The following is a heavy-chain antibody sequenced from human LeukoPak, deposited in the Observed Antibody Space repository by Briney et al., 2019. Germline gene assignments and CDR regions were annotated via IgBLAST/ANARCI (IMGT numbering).Heavy chain of an antibody. CDR1: GGSISSYY. CDR3: ARLQGYNRHLDY. CDR2: ISYSGST. J-gene: IGHJ4*02. Sequence: PSETLSLTCTVSGGSISSYYWSWIRQPPGKGLEWIGYISYSGSTNYNPSHKSRVTISVDTSKNQFSLKLSSVTAADTAVYYCARLQGYNRHLDYWGQGTLVTVSS. V-gene: IGHV4-59*08. D-gene: IGHD1-14*01.